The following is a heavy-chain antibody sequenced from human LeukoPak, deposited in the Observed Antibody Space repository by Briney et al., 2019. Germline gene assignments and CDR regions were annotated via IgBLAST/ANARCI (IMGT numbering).Heavy chain of an antibody. D-gene: IGHD3-22*01. CDR1: GGSISSYY. CDR3: ARDSYYYDSSGCSMDAFDI. CDR2: IYTSGST. J-gene: IGHJ3*02. Sequence: SETLSLTCTVSGGSISSYYWSWIRQPAGKGLEWIGRIYTSGSTNYNPSLKSRVTMSVDTSKNQFSLKLSSVTAADTAVYYCARDSYYYDSSGCSMDAFDIWGQGTMVTVSS. V-gene: IGHV4-4*07.